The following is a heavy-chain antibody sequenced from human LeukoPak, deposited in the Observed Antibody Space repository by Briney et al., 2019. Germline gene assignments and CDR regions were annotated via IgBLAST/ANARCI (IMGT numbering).Heavy chain of an antibody. CDR1: GGSPTGYY. CDR2: INHSGRT. J-gene: IGHJ5*02. Sequence: PETLSLTCALYGGSPTGYYWSWIRHPPGKGLEWIGEINHSGRTTNNTSLTRRATLPVATSKNQFTLKLRSVTAAARALYYGARGSVAGIGPWGQGTLVTVSS. V-gene: IGHV4-34*04. CDR3: ARGSVAGIGP. D-gene: IGHD6-19*01.